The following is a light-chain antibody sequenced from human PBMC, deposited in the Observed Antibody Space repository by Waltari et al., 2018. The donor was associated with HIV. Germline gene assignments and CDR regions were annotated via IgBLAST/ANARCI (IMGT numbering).Light chain of an antibody. J-gene: IGLJ3*02. CDR2: EVA. V-gene: IGLV2-14*01. CDR3: TSFTSNYTVM. CDR1: TSDFGLYNF. Sequence: QSALTQPASVSGSPGQSITISCTGSTSDFGLYNFISWYQQHPGGVTKVIISEVARRPSGVCSRFSCSKSCNTASLTISWLQTEDEADYYCTSFTSNYTVMFGGGTKVTVL.